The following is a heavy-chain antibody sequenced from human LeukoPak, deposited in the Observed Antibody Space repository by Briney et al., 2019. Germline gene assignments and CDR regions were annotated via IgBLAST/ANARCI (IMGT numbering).Heavy chain of an antibody. J-gene: IGHJ5*02. D-gene: IGHD3-22*01. V-gene: IGHV4-34*01. Sequence: PSETLSLTCAVYGGSFSGYYWSWIRQPPGKGLEWIGEINHSGSTNYNPSLKSRVTISVDTSKNQFSLKLSSVTAADTAEYYCARETYYYDSSGYLLGGFDPWGQGTLVTVSS. CDR3: ARETYYYDSSGYLLGGFDP. CDR2: INHSGST. CDR1: GGSFSGYY.